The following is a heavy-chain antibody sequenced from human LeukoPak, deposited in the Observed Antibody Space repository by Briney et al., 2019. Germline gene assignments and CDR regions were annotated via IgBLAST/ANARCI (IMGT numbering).Heavy chain of an antibody. Sequence: GGSLRLSCVASGFTFSGYWTSWVRQVPGKGLEWVANINQGGSEIYYADSVKGRFTISRDNAKNSLYLQMNSLRAEDTAVYYCARGPSYCGTNCYYYFDYWGQGTLVSVSS. D-gene: IGHD2-21*01. J-gene: IGHJ4*02. V-gene: IGHV3-7*01. CDR3: ARGPSYCGTNCYYYFDY. CDR2: INQGGSEI. CDR1: GFTFSGYW.